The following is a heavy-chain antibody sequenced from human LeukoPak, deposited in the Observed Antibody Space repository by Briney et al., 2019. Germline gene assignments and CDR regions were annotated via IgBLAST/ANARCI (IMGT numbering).Heavy chain of an antibody. V-gene: IGHV3-9*03. CDR3: AKGPAAILEAEYFQH. Sequence: GGSLRLSCAASGFTFDDYAMHWVRQAPGKGLEWVSGISWNSGSIGYADSVKGRFTISRDNAKNSLYLQMNSLRAEDMALYYCAKGPAAILEAEYFQHWGQGTLVTVSS. CDR2: ISWNSGSI. D-gene: IGHD2-2*02. J-gene: IGHJ1*01. CDR1: GFTFDDYA.